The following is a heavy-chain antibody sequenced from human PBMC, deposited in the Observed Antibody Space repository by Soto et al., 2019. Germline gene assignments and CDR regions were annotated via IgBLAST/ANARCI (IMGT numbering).Heavy chain of an antibody. CDR2: FNPRGGTT. CDR3: ARVYGLVQYDDFWSGYYDY. V-gene: IGHV1-46*01. Sequence: QVQLLQSGAEVKKPGASVRISCKSSANTFINNYINWVRHAPGQGLEWLGVFNPRGGTTRYEQKFKGRVTMTGDTSTRTVFMELSNLKSEDTAVYYCARVYGLVQYDDFWSGYYDYWGQGTLVIVSS. D-gene: IGHD3-3*01. J-gene: IGHJ4*02. CDR1: ANTFINNY.